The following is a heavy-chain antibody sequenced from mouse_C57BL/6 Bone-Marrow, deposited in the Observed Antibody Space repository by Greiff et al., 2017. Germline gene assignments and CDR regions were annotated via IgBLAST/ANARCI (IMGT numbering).Heavy chain of an antibody. CDR3: ARRHWAWFAY. CDR1: GFTFSSYG. Sequence: EVKLVESGGDLVKPGGSLKLSCAASGFTFSSYGMSWVRQTPDKRLEWVATISSGGSYTYYPDRVKGRFTISRDNAKNTLYLQMSRLKSEDTARYYCARRHWAWFAYWGQGTLVTVSA. J-gene: IGHJ3*01. V-gene: IGHV5-6*02. D-gene: IGHD4-1*01. CDR2: ISSGGSYT.